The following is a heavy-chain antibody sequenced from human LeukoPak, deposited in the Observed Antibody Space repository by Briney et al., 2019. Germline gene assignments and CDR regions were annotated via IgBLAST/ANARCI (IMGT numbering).Heavy chain of an antibody. CDR2: IYYSGST. CDR3: ARLTGYCSSTSCYAFDY. D-gene: IGHD2-2*01. V-gene: IGHV4-61*05. Sequence: SETLSLTCTVSGGSISSSNYYWGWIRQPPGKGLEWIGYIYYSGSTNYNPSLKSRVTISVDTSKNQFSLKLSSVTAADTAVYYCARLTGYCSSTSCYAFDYWGQGTLVTVSS. CDR1: GGSISSSNYY. J-gene: IGHJ4*02.